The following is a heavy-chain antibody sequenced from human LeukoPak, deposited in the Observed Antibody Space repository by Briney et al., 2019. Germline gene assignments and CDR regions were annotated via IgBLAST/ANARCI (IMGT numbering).Heavy chain of an antibody. V-gene: IGHV4-39*01. D-gene: IGHD6-13*01. J-gene: IGHJ6*03. CDR1: GGSINNSSYY. CDR2: IYYTGST. Sequence: SETLSLTCTVSGGSINNSSYYWGWIRQPPGKGLEWIGSIYYTGSTTYNPSLKSRVTISVDTSKNQFSLKLSSVTAADTAVYYCARRAGAAAGYYYYMDVWGKGTTVTISS. CDR3: ARRAGAAAGYYYYMDV.